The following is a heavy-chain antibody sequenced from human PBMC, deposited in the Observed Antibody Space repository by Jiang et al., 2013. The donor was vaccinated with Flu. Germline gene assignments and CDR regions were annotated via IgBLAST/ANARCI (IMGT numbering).Heavy chain of an antibody. J-gene: IGHJ6*02. V-gene: IGHV3-15*01. CDR2: IKSKTDGGTT. D-gene: IGHD6-13*01. Sequence: QLLESGGGLVKPGGSLRLSCAASGFTFSNAWMSWVRQAPGKGLEWVGRIKSKTDGGTTDYAAPVKGRFTISRDDSKNTLYLQMNSLKTEDTAVYYCTTTSLYSSSWYKYYYGMDVWGQGTTVTVSS. CDR3: TTTSLYSSSWYKYYYGMDV. CDR1: GFTFSNAW.